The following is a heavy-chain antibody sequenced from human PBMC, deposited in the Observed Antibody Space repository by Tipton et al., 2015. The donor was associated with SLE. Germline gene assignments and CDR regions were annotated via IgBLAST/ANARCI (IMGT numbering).Heavy chain of an antibody. CDR1: GGSMSTYY. D-gene: IGHD6-13*01. Sequence: TLSLTCTVSGGSMSTYYWSWIRQPPGKGLEWIGYIYHSGSTNYNPSLRSRVTISVDTSKNQLSLQLSSVTTADTAVYYCARVGGGSSWYGWFDPWGQGTLVTVSS. CDR3: ARVGGGSSWYGWFDP. J-gene: IGHJ5*02. V-gene: IGHV4-59*01. CDR2: IYHSGST.